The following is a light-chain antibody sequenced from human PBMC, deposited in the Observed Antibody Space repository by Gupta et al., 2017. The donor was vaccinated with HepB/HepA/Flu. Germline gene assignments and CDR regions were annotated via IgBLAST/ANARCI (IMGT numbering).Light chain of an antibody. V-gene: IGLV2-14*03. CDR3: SSYTRTSPGA. CDR1: SSDIGAHNY. CDR2: DVS. J-gene: IGLJ3*02. Sequence: QSALTQPASVSGSPGQSITISCTGSSSDIGAHNYVSWYQQHPGQAPRLMIYDVSGRPSGVSVRFSGSKSGNTALITISGLRTEDEAFYYCSSYTRTSPGAFGGGTKVTVL.